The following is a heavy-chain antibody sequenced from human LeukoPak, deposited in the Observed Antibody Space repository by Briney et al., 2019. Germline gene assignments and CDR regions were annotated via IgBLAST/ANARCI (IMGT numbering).Heavy chain of an antibody. CDR2: IYPGDSDT. J-gene: IGHJ3*02. Sequence: GESLKISCKGSGYSFTSYWIGWVRQMPGKGLEWMGIIYPGDSDTRYSPSFQGQVTISADKSISTAYLQWSSLKASDTAMYYCARHFEPPQEGGLPNPPSAFDIWGQGTMVTVSS. D-gene: IGHD3-9*01. CDR1: GYSFTSYW. V-gene: IGHV5-51*01. CDR3: ARHFEPPQEGGLPNPPSAFDI.